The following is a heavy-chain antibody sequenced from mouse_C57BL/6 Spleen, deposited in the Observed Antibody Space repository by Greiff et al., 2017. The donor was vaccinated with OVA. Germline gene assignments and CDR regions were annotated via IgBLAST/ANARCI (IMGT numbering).Heavy chain of an antibody. J-gene: IGHJ3*01. CDR2: IYPGDGDT. CDR3: ARGYCEEGWFAY. CDR1: GYAFSSYW. V-gene: IGHV1-80*01. Sequence: VQLLQSGAELVKPGASVKISCTASGYAFSSYWMNWVKQRPGKGLEWIGQIYPGDGDTNYTGKFKGKATLTADKASSTAYMQLSHLNSEDSAVYYCARGYCEEGWFAYWGQGTLVTVSA.